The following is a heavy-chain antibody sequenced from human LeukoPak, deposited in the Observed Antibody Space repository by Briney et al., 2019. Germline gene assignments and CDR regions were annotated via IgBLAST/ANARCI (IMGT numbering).Heavy chain of an antibody. CDR1: GITVSKYW. V-gene: IGHV3-74*01. CDR3: TRDANHYGGMDV. CDR2: IHSDGSTT. J-gene: IGHJ6*02. Sequence: GGSLRLSCAVSGITVSKYWMHWVRQVPGKGLVWVSRIHSDGSTTDYADSVKGRFTITRDSAKNTLYLEMNSLRVEDSAVYYCTRDANHYGGMDVWGQGTTVTVSS.